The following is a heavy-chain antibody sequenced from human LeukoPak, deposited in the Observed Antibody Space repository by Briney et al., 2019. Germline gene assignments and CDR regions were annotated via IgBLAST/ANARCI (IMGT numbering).Heavy chain of an antibody. CDR1: GFTFSYYA. D-gene: IGHD2-2*01. Sequence: GGSLRLSCAASGFTFSYYAMSWVRQAPGKGLEWASCISSSSGYIYYADSVKGRFTISRDNAKNSLYLQMNSLRAEDTAVYYCARDTLVPAAILQPYMDVWGKGTTVTVSS. J-gene: IGHJ6*03. V-gene: IGHV3-21*01. CDR2: ISSSSGYI. CDR3: ARDTLVPAAILQPYMDV.